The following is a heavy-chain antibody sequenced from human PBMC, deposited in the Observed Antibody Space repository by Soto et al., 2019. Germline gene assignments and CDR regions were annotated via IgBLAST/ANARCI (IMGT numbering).Heavy chain of an antibody. CDR2: INPMFGTA. V-gene: IGHV1-69*01. CDR1: GGTFRSHA. J-gene: IGHJ4*02. Sequence: QVQLVQSGAEVKKPGSSVKVSCKTSGGTFRSHAISWVRQAPGQGLEWMGEINPMFGTANNAQKFQGRVTITAEESTSTAYMELSSMRSEDTAVYYCASDPAGFYDSTGYFFDYWGQGTLVTVSS. D-gene: IGHD3-22*01. CDR3: ASDPAGFYDSTGYFFDY.